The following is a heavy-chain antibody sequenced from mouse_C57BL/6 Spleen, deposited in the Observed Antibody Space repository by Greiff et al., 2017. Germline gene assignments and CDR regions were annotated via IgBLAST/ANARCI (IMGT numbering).Heavy chain of an antibody. CDR2: IWSGGST. CDR1: GFSLTSYG. CDR3: ARKRQRDYYAMDY. Sequence: VKLMESGPGLVQPSQSLSITCTVSGFSLTSYGVHWVRQSPGKGLEWLGVIWSGGSTDYNAAFISRLSISKDNSKSQVFFKMNSLQADDTAIYYCARKRQRDYYAMDYWGQGTSVTVSS. D-gene: IGHD3-2*01. V-gene: IGHV2-2*01. J-gene: IGHJ4*01.